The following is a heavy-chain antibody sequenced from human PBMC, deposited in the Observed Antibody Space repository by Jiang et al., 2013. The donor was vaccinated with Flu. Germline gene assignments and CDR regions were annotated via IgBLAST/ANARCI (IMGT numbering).Heavy chain of an antibody. CDR1: GYTFTDFY. CDR2: VDPEDGET. J-gene: IGHJ4*02. Sequence: GAEVKKPGATVKISCKVSGYTFTDFYVHRVQQAPGKGLEWVGFVDPEDGETKYAEKFQGRVTITADTSTDTAYMELSSLRSEDTAVFYCATRRSGGSYLSRWGQGTLVTVSS. D-gene: IGHD1-26*01. CDR3: ATRRSGGSYLSR. V-gene: IGHV1-69-2*01.